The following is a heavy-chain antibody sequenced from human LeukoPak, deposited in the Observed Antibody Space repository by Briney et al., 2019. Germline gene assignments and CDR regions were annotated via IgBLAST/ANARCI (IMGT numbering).Heavy chain of an antibody. CDR1: GYTFTSYD. Sequence: GASVKVSCKASGYTFTSYDINWVRQATGQGLEWMGWINPNSGGTNYAQKFQGRVTMTRDTSISTAYMELSRLRSDDTAVYYCAIAVAGTLQGAFDIWGQGTMVTVSS. D-gene: IGHD6-19*01. V-gene: IGHV1-2*02. CDR3: AIAVAGTLQGAFDI. CDR2: INPNSGGT. J-gene: IGHJ3*02.